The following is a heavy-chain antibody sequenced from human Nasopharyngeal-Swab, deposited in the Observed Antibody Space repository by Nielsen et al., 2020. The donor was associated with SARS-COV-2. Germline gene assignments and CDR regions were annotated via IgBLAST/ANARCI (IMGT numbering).Heavy chain of an antibody. J-gene: IGHJ6*02. CDR3: ARDLGLKWVAGTWLYGMDV. CDR2: IYSGGST. V-gene: IGHV3-53*01. D-gene: IGHD6-19*01. Sequence: WIRQPPGKGLEWVSVIYSGGSTYYADSVKGRFTISRDNSKNTLYLQMNSLRAEDTAVYYCARDLGLKWVAGTWLYGMDVWGQGTTVTVSS.